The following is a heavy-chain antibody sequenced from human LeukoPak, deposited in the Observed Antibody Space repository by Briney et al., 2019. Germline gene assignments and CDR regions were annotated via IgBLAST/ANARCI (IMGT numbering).Heavy chain of an antibody. CDR3: ARDHADTAALDY. Sequence: PGGSLILSCAASGFTFNRYWMSWVRQAPGKGLDWVAKIKGDGTERYYGDSVKGRFTISRDNAKNSQYLQLNSLRDEDTAVYYCARDHADTAALDYWGQGTLVTVSS. CDR2: IKGDGTER. J-gene: IGHJ4*02. CDR1: GFTFNRYW. V-gene: IGHV3-7*01. D-gene: IGHD5-18*01.